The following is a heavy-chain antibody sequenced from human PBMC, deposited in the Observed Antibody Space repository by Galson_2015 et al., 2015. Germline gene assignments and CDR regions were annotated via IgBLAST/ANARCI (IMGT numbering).Heavy chain of an antibody. Sequence: SLRLSCAASGFTLSSYAMSWVRQAPGKGLEWVSISSAGGGDTNYADSVKGRFTVSRDNSKNTLYLQMNSLRAEDTAVYYCAKGFGRIAVAGSRYLDYWGQGTLVTVSS. J-gene: IGHJ4*02. D-gene: IGHD6-19*01. CDR2: SSAGGGDT. CDR3: AKGFGRIAVAGSRYLDY. V-gene: IGHV3-23*01. CDR1: GFTLSSYA.